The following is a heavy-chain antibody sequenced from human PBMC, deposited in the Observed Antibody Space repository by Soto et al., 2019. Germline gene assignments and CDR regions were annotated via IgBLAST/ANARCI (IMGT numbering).Heavy chain of an antibody. V-gene: IGHV4-4*02. Sequence: SETLSLTCAVSGGSISSSNWWSWVRQPPGKGLEWIGEIYHSGSTNYNPSLKSRVTISVDKSKNQFSLKLSSVTAADKAVYYCARDVGIAVAGTALDYWGQGTLVTVSS. CDR2: IYHSGST. CDR1: GGSISSSNW. J-gene: IGHJ4*02. CDR3: ARDVGIAVAGTALDY. D-gene: IGHD6-19*01.